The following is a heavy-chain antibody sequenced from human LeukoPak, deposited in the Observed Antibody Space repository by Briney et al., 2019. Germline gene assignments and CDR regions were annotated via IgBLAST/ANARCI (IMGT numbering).Heavy chain of an antibody. CDR1: GERFSDSY. CDR2: NNHSRNT. J-gene: IGHJ6*03. D-gene: IGHD1-26*01. CDR3: ASQGHHGKIVGTTLSYFYMDV. Sequence: SETLSLTCSIYGERFSDSYWSSIRQPTAKVLGWIGENNHSRNTNYHPSLKSRVTISVDTYKDQFSPQLSSVTAADTAFYYCASQGHHGKIVGTTLSYFYMDVRGKGTTVTVSS. V-gene: IGHV4-34*01.